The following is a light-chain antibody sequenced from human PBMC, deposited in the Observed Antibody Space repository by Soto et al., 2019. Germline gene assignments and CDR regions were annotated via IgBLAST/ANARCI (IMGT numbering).Light chain of an antibody. J-gene: IGKJ4*01. CDR2: GAS. V-gene: IGKV3-15*01. CDR1: QSVSSN. CDR3: QQYNSWPLT. Sequence: EIVMTQSPATLSVSPGERATLSCRASQSVSSNLAWSQQKPGQAPRLLIYGASTRATGIPARFSGSGSGTEFTLTISSLQSEDFAVYYCQQYNSWPLTFGGGTKVDIK.